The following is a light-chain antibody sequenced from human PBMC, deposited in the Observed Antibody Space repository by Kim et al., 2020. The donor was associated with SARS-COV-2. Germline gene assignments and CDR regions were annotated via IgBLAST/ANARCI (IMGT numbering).Light chain of an antibody. J-gene: IGKJ2*01. V-gene: IGKV3-15*01. CDR3: QQYKDWPYT. Sequence: EIVMTHSPATLSVSPGERVTLSCKSSQNIGNALAWSQQKPGQPPRNIIYGASTRASGVPARFSGSGTGTEFTLTISSLQSEDVAVYFCQQYKDWPYTFGQGTKLEI. CDR2: GAS. CDR1: QNIGNA.